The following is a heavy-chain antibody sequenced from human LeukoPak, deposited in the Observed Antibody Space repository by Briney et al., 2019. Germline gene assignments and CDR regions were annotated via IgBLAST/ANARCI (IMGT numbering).Heavy chain of an antibody. CDR1: GYTFTSYG. Sequence: ASVKVSCKASGYTFTSYGISWVRQAPGQGLEWMGWISAYNGNTNYAQKLQGRVTMTTDTSTSTAYMELRSLRSDDTAVYYCARVYREQLVLFYSPDTAPFDYWGQGTLVTVSS. V-gene: IGHV1-18*01. J-gene: IGHJ4*02. CDR3: ARVYREQLVLFYSPDTAPFDY. D-gene: IGHD6-13*01. CDR2: ISAYNGNT.